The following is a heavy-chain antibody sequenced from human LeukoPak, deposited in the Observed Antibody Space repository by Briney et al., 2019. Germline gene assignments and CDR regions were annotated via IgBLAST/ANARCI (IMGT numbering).Heavy chain of an antibody. D-gene: IGHD3-10*02. V-gene: IGHV3-48*03. CDR2: ISSSGSTI. CDR1: GFTFSSYE. Sequence: GGSLRLACAASGFTFSSYEMVWVRQAPEKGLEWVSYISSSGSTIYYADSVKGRFTISRDNAKNSLYLQMNSLRAEDTAVYYCAELGITMIGGVWGKGTTVTISS. CDR3: AELGITMIGGV. J-gene: IGHJ6*04.